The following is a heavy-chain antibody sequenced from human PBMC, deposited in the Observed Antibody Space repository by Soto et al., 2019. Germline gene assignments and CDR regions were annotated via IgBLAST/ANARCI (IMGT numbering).Heavy chain of an antibody. V-gene: IGHV3-7*01. CDR2: IKLDGSEK. CDR1: GFTFSDYW. D-gene: IGHD3-10*01. Sequence: GGSLRLSCAASGFTFSDYWMSWVRQAPGKGLEWVANIKLDGSEKYYVDSLKGRFTISRDNAENSLYLQMNSLRVEDTAVYYCAREGAYYYGSRGYADFDYWGQGIVVTVSS. J-gene: IGHJ4*02. CDR3: AREGAYYYGSRGYADFDY.